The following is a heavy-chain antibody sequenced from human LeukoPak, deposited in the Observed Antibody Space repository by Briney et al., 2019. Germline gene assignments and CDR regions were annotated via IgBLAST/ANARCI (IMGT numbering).Heavy chain of an antibody. Sequence: GGSLRLSCAASGFTFSSYWMNWVRQAPGKGLEWVANIKQDESEKYYVDSVKRQLTISRENAKKSLYLQMDRLRAEDTAVYYCARVLDNSSSRYQSLKYWGQGTLVTVAS. CDR1: GFTFSSYW. J-gene: IGHJ4*02. V-gene: IGHV3-7*01. D-gene: IGHD6-25*01. CDR3: ARVLDNSSSRYQSLKY. CDR2: IKQDESEK.